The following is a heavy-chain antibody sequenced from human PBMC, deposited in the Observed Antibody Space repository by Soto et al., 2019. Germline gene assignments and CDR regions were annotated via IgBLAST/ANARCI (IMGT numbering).Heavy chain of an antibody. CDR1: GFTFSSYA. CDR3: AKEGWYHLPPSYVEDV. CDR2: ISGSGGST. D-gene: IGHD2-2*01. J-gene: IGHJ6*02. V-gene: IGHV3-23*01. Sequence: EVQLLESGGGLVQPGGSLRLSCAASGFTFSSYAMSWVRQAPGKGLEWVSAISGSGGSTYYADSVKCRFTISRDNSKNTLYLQMNSLRAEDTAVYYCAKEGWYHLPPSYVEDVWGQGTTVTVSS.